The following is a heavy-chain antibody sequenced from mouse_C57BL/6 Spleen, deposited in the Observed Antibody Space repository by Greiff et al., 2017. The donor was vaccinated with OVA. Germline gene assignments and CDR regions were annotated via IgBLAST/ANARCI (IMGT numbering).Heavy chain of an antibody. CDR3: ARHGNYYGSSWGYAMDY. J-gene: IGHJ4*01. V-gene: IGHV1-62-2*01. CDR1: GYTFTEYT. Sequence: QVQLKESGAELVKPGASVKLSCKASGYTFTEYTIHWVKQRSGQGLEWIGWFYPGSGSIKYNEKFKDKATLTADKSSSTVYMELSRLTSEDSAVYFCARHGNYYGSSWGYAMDYWGQGTSVTVSS. CDR2: FYPGSGSI. D-gene: IGHD1-1*01.